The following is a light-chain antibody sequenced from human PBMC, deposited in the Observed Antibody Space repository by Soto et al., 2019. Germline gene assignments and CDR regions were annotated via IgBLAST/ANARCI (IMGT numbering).Light chain of an antibody. Sequence: EIVLTQSPGTLSLSPGERATLSCRASQSVSSSYLAWYQQKPGQAPRLLIYGASSRATGIPDRFSGSGSGTDFTLTISRLEPDDFAVYYCQQYGSSPVTFGHGTKLEIK. V-gene: IGKV3-20*01. CDR1: QSVSSSY. CDR2: GAS. J-gene: IGKJ2*01. CDR3: QQYGSSPVT.